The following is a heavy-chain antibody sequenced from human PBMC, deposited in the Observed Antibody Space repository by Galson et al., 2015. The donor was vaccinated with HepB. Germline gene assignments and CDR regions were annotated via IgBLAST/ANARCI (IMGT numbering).Heavy chain of an antibody. CDR1: GGTFSSYA. CDR2: IIPIFGTA. D-gene: IGHD2-21*02. CDR3: ANQEVPLYCGGDCYSRMRLAFDI. V-gene: IGHV1-69*06. J-gene: IGHJ3*02. Sequence: SVKVSCKASGGTFSSYAIRWVRQAPGQGLEWMGGIIPIFGTANYAQKFQGRVTITADKSTSTAYMELSSLRSEDTAVYYCANQEVPLYCGGDCYSRMRLAFDIWGQGTMVTVSS.